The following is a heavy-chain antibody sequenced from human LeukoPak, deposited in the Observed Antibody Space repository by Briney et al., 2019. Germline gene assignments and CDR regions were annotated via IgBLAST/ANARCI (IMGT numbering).Heavy chain of an antibody. J-gene: IGHJ6*03. CDR3: ARDNYLVGYSYGTYYYYMDV. CDR1: GYTFTSYG. D-gene: IGHD5-18*01. CDR2: MNPNSGNT. Sequence: ASVKVSCKASGYTFTSYGISWVRQAPGQGLEWMGWMNPNSGNTGYAQKFQGRVTITRNTSISTAYMELSSLRSEDTAVYYCARDNYLVGYSYGTYYYYMDVWGKGTTVTVSS. V-gene: IGHV1-8*03.